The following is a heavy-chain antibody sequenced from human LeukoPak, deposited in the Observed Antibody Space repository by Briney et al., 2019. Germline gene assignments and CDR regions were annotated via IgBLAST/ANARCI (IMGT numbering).Heavy chain of an antibody. CDR2: MNPNSGNT. Sequence: ASVKVFCKASGYTFTSYDINWVRQATGQGLEWMGWMNPNSGNTGYAQKFQGRVTMTRNTSISTAYMELSSLRSEDTAVYYCARVVRSGYYRLPCGYWGQGTLVTVSS. CDR1: GYTFTSYD. CDR3: ARVVRSGYYRLPCGY. J-gene: IGHJ4*02. D-gene: IGHD3-22*01. V-gene: IGHV1-8*01.